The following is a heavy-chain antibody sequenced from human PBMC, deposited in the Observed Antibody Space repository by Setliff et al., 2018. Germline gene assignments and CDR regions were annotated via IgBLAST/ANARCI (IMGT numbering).Heavy chain of an antibody. J-gene: IGHJ3*02. D-gene: IGHD3-3*01. Sequence: GSLRLSCAASGFTFSSYSMNWVRQAPGKGLEWIGSIYHSGSTYYNPSLKSRVTISVDTSKNQFSLKLSSVTAADTAVYHCARSGYYDFWSGFLNDAFDIWGQGTMVTVSS. CDR1: GFTFSSYS. V-gene: IGHV4-38-2*01. CDR2: IYHSGST. CDR3: ARSGYYDFWSGFLNDAFDI.